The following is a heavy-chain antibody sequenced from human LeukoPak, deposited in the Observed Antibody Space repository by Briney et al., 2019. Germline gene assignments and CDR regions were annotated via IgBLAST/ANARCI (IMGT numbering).Heavy chain of an antibody. CDR1: GYTLTELS. CDR3: ATGSMIVVAFDI. V-gene: IGHV1-24*01. D-gene: IGHD3-22*01. Sequence: ASVKVSCKVSGYTLTELSMHWVRQAPRKGLEWMGGFDPEDGETIYAQKFQGRVTMTEDPSTDTAYMELSSLRSEDTAVYYCATGSMIVVAFDIWGQGTMVTVSS. CDR2: FDPEDGET. J-gene: IGHJ3*02.